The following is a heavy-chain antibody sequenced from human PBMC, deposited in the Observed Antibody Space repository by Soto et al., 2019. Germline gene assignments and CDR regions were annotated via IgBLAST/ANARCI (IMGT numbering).Heavy chain of an antibody. D-gene: IGHD2-15*01. Sequence: QITLKESGPTLVKPTQTLTLTCTFSGFSLSTSGVGVGWIRQPPGKALEWLGLIYWDDDKSYSPSLKTRLTINKDNSKSQVVLTMTNMDPGDTATYYCAHRFHYCSGRTCAYYFDYWGQGTLVTVSS. CDR2: IYWDDDK. CDR1: GFSLSTSGVG. J-gene: IGHJ4*02. V-gene: IGHV2-5*02. CDR3: AHRFHYCSGRTCAYYFDY.